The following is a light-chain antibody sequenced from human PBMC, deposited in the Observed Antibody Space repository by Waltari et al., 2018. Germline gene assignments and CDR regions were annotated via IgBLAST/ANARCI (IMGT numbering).Light chain of an antibody. J-gene: IGKJ1*01. V-gene: IGKV3-20*01. CDR3: QHYLRLPVT. CDR2: GAS. Sequence: EIVLTQSPGTLSLSLGERATVYCRASQSVSSALAWYQQKPGQAPRLLIYGASTRATGIPDRFSGSGSGTDFSLTISRLEPDDFAVYYCQHYLRLPVTFGQGTTVEI. CDR1: QSVSSA.